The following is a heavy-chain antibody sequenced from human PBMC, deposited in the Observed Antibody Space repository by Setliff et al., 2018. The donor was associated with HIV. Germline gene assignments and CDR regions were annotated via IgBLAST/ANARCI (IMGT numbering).Heavy chain of an antibody. CDR3: ARETMYDSRGYLSHYFDY. CDR2: FRGDDRTT. Sequence: LRLSCAVSGFTLTSSWIHWVRQAPGKGLVWVSRFRGDDRTTNYADSVKGRFTFSSDNAKNTVYLQMNSLRVEDTAVYYCARETMYDSRGYLSHYFDYWGQGTPVTVSS. V-gene: IGHV3-74*01. D-gene: IGHD3-22*01. J-gene: IGHJ4*02. CDR1: GFTLTSSW.